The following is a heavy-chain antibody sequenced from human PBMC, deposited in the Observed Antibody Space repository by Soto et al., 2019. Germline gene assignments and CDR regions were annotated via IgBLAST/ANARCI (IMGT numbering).Heavy chain of an antibody. J-gene: IGHJ4*02. CDR3: ARERYCISSGCSLDC. Sequence: QVQLVQSGAEVKKPGASVKVSCKASGYTFTTYGITWVRQAPGQGLEWMGWISTYNGNTTYPQKLQGRVTMTTDTSTITAYMELRSLRSADTAVYYCARERYCISSGCSLDCWGQGTLVTVSS. CDR2: ISTYNGNT. D-gene: IGHD2-2*01. CDR1: GYTFTTYG. V-gene: IGHV1-18*01.